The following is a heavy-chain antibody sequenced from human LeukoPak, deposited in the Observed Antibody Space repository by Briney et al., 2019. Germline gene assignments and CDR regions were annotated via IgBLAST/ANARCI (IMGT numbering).Heavy chain of an antibody. Sequence: GGSLRLSCAASGFTFRSYWMTWVRQAPGKGLEWVANIKQDGNEEYYVDSVKGRFTISRDNAKNSLYLQMNSLRAEDTAVYYCAREYFFGSGSYYNGYWGRGALVAVSS. CDR1: GFTFRSYW. V-gene: IGHV3-7*04. J-gene: IGHJ4*02. CDR2: IKQDGNEE. CDR3: AREYFFGSGSYYNGY. D-gene: IGHD3-10*01.